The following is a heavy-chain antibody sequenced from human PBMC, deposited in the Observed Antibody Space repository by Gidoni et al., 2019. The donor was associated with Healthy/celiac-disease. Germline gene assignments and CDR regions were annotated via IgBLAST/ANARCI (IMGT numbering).Heavy chain of an antibody. CDR2: IYTSGST. D-gene: IGHD3-10*01. CDR3: ARGTVGSGSYPYYFDY. V-gene: IGHV4-61*02. CDR1: GGSISSGSYY. Sequence: QVQLQESGPGLVKPSQTLSLTCTVSGGSISSGSYYWSWIRQPAGKGLEWIGRIYTSGSTSYNPSLKSRVTMSVDTSKNQFSLKLSSVTAADTAIYYCARGTVGSGSYPYYFDYWGQGSLVTVSS. J-gene: IGHJ4*02.